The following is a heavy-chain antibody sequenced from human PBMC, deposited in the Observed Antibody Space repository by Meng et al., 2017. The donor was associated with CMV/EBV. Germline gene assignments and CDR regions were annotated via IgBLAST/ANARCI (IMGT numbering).Heavy chain of an antibody. V-gene: IGHV3-23*03. CDR3: AISQLTGLDV. D-gene: IGHD2-2*01. J-gene: IGHJ6*02. CDR1: GFTFSSYA. CDR2: IYSGGRST. Sequence: GESMKSSCAASGFTFSSYAMSWVRQAPGKGLEWVSVIYSGGRSTYYADSVKGRFTLSRDNSKNTLYLQMNSLSAEDTAVYYCAISQLTGLDVCGPLTPFTVSS.